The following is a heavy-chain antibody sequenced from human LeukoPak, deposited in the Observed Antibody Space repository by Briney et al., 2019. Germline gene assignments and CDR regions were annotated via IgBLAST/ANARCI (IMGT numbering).Heavy chain of an antibody. Sequence: ASVKFSCKVSGYTLTELSMHYVRQAPGKGLEWMGGFDPEYGETIYAQKFQGRVTMTEDTSTDTAYMELSSLRSEDTAVYFCARDQGEVATIPDYWGQGTLVTVSS. J-gene: IGHJ4*02. CDR1: GYTLTELS. D-gene: IGHD5-24*01. V-gene: IGHV1-24*01. CDR2: FDPEYGET. CDR3: ARDQGEVATIPDY.